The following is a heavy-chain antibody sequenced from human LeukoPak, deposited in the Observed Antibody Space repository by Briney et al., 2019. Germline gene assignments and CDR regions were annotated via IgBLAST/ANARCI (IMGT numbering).Heavy chain of an antibody. CDR3: ARMSFYGSGTYSPLDY. V-gene: IGHV4-59*01. CDR1: GGSISSYY. D-gene: IGHD3-10*01. J-gene: IGHJ4*02. Sequence: SETLSLTCTVSGGSISSYYWSWVRQPPGKRLELIGYIYYTGSTNYNPFLKSRVTMSVQTPKNQFSLKLSSVTEADTAVYFCARMSFYGSGTYSPLDYWGQGTLVTVSS. CDR2: IYYTGST.